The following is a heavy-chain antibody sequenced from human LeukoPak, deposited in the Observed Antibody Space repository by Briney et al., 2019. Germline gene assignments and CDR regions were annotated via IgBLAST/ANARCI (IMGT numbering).Heavy chain of an antibody. CDR3: ARGPTVTFNYHYGMDV. CDR1: GFTFSDHY. J-gene: IGHJ6*02. CDR2: TRTKARDYTT. Sequence: GGSLRLSCATSGFTFSDHYMDWVRQAPGKGLEWVARTRTKARDYTTEYAASVKGRFTVSRDESMHSLYLQMNSLKTEDTAVYYCARGPTVTFNYHYGMDVWGQGTTVTVSS. D-gene: IGHD4-17*01. V-gene: IGHV3-72*01.